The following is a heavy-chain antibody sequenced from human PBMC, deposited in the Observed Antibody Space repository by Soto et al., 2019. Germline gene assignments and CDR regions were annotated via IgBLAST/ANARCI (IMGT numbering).Heavy chain of an antibody. CDR3: AKDQERYYDTSGAGHFDY. Sequence: GGSLRLSCAASGSTFSSYAMSWVRQAPGKGLEWVSAISGSGGSTYYADSVKGRFTISRDNSKNTLYLQMNSLRAEDTAVYYCAKDQERYYDTSGAGHFDYWGQGTLVTVSS. D-gene: IGHD3-22*01. V-gene: IGHV3-23*01. CDR1: GSTFSSYA. J-gene: IGHJ4*02. CDR2: ISGSGGST.